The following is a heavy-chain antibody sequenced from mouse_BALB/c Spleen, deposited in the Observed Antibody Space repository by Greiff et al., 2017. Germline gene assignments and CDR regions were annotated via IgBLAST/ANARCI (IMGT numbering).Heavy chain of an antibody. J-gene: IGHJ3*01. Sequence: EVKLVESGPSLVKPSQTLSLTCSVTGDSITSGYWNWIRKFPGNKLEYMGYISYSGSTYYNPSLKSRISITRDTSKNQYYLQLNSVTTEDTATYYCARSAYYGSSYWLAYWGQGTLVTVSA. CDR3: ARSAYYGSSYWLAY. D-gene: IGHD1-1*01. V-gene: IGHV3-8*02. CDR1: GDSITSGY. CDR2: ISYSGST.